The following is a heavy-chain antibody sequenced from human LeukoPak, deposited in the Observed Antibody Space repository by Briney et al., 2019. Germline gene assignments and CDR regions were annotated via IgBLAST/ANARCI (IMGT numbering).Heavy chain of an antibody. CDR3: ARTIYYDSSKGYYYYMDV. CDR1: GYTFTGYY. CDR2: INPNSGGT. J-gene: IGHJ6*03. Sequence: ASVKVSCKDSGYTFTGYYMHWVRQAPGQRLEWMGWINPNSGGTNYAQKFQGRVTMTRDTSISTAYMELSRLRSDDTAVYYCARTIYYDSSKGYYYYMDVWGKGTTVTVSS. V-gene: IGHV1-2*02. D-gene: IGHD3-22*01.